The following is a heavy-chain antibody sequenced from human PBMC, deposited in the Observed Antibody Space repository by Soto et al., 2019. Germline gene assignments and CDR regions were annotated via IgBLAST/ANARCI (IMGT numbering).Heavy chain of an antibody. V-gene: IGHV1-3*01. CDR1: GYTFIRYC. Sequence: SVEVSCKESGYTFIRYCSRWVRQAPGEGLEGMGWIDPTMVNTKYSHTLQGRVTITRDTSASTAYMELTSLRSEDTAIYYGAREMGGEYCGGGSCSSGLYWGKGSLVPVSS. CDR3: AREMGGEYCGGGSCSSGLY. D-gene: IGHD2-15*01. J-gene: IGHJ4*02. CDR2: IDPTMVNT.